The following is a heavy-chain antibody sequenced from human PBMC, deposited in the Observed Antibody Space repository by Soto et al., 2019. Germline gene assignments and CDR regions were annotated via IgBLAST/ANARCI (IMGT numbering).Heavy chain of an antibody. CDR2: IDPHSGDT. J-gene: IGHJ6*02. V-gene: IGHV1-2*02. Sequence: ASLKVSCKAFGCIYTGYSLHWVRQAPGQGLEWMGWIDPHSGDTNSAQKFQGRVTMTRDTSINIAYMELRSLRSDDTAGYYCEGGFGYSPNLDLRSGMDVWGQGTTVPVSS. D-gene: IGHD3-22*01. CDR1: GCIYTGYS. CDR3: EGGFGYSPNLDLRSGMDV.